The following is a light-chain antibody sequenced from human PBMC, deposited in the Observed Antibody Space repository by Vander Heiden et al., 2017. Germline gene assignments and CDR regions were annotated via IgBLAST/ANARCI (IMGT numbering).Light chain of an antibody. J-gene: IGKJ4*01. CDR2: DAS. Sequence: LQLTRSASSLSSSVADRVTVTCPASQDMSNYLNWYQQKPGKAPKLLIDDASNLETGVPSRFSGSGSGTDFTFTISSLQPEDIATYYCQQYDNLRLTFGGGTKVEIK. CDR1: QDMSNY. CDR3: QQYDNLRLT. V-gene: IGKV1-33*01.